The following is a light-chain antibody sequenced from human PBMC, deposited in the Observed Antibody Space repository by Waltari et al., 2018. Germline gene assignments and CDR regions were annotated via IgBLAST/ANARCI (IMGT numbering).Light chain of an antibody. Sequence: SSELTQDPAVSVALGQTVRITCHGDSLRSSYASRYQQKPGQAPVLGIYGKNNRPPGIPDRFSGSSSGNTASLTITGAQAEDEADYYCNSRDSSGNYVVFGGGTKLTVL. J-gene: IGLJ2*01. V-gene: IGLV3-19*01. CDR1: SLRSSY. CDR2: GKN. CDR3: NSRDSSGNYVV.